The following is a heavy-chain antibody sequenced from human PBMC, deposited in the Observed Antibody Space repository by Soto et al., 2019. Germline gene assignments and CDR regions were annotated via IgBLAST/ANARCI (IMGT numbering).Heavy chain of an antibody. CDR3: ARHLGIPPPFNWFDP. Sequence: QLQLQESGPGLVKPWETLSLTCTVSGASVSRSDSYWGWIRQPPGKGLEWIGTIDFSGTTYYHPPVKTRLTMAVDTSKNQCSLNLSSVTAADTAEYYCARHLGIPPPFNWFDPWGQGTLVTVSS. CDR1: GASVSRSDSY. J-gene: IGHJ5*02. V-gene: IGHV4-39*01. D-gene: IGHD2-21*01. CDR2: IDFSGTT.